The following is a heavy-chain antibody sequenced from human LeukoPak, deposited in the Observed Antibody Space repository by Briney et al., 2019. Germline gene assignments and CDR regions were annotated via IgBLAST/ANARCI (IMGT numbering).Heavy chain of an antibody. J-gene: IGHJ4*02. CDR1: GFTFSSYA. CDR2: ISYDGSNK. CDR3: AKAGHYGSGSYYSDY. V-gene: IGHV3-30-3*01. Sequence: GRSLRLPCAASGFTFSSYAMHWVRQAPGKGLEWVAVISYDGSNKYYADSVKGRFTISRDNSKNTLYLQMNSLRAEDTAVYYCAKAGHYGSGSYYSDYWGRGTLVTVSP. D-gene: IGHD3-10*01.